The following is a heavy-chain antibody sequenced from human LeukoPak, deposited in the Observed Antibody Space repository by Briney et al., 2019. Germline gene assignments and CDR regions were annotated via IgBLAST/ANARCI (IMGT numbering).Heavy chain of an antibody. D-gene: IGHD2-15*01. Sequence: GGSLRLSCASSGFTFGDYAMSWVRQAPGKGLEWISFIRSKAYGGTTEYAASVKGRFTISRDDSKSIAYLQMNSLKTEDTAVYYCTRVSLVAASVFFDYWGQGSLVTVSS. V-gene: IGHV3-49*04. J-gene: IGHJ4*02. CDR3: TRVSLVAASVFFDY. CDR2: IRSKAYGGTT. CDR1: GFTFGDYA.